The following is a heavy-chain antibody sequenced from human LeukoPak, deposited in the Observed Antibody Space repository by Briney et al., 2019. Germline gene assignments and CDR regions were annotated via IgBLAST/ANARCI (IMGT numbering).Heavy chain of an antibody. CDR3: ASIDFGVVKGRLD. CDR1: GFTFSSYS. Sequence: GGSLRLSCAASGFTFSSYSMNWVRQAPGKGLEWVSSISSSGSYIYYADSVKGRFTISRDNAKNSLYLQMNSLRAEDTAVYYCASIDFGVVKGRLDWGQGTLVTVSS. D-gene: IGHD3-3*01. CDR2: ISSSGSYI. V-gene: IGHV3-21*01. J-gene: IGHJ4*02.